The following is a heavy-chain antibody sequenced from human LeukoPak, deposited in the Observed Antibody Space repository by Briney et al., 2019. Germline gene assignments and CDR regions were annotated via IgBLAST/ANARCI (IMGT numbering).Heavy chain of an antibody. D-gene: IGHD3-10*01. Sequence: SETLSLTCTVSGGSISSGDYYWSWIRQPPGKGLEWIGYIYYSGSTYYNPSLKSRVTISVDTSKNQFSLKLSSVTAADTAVYYCARIPMAFTMVRGVIIDPFGVWGQGTLVTVSS. V-gene: IGHV4-30-4*01. CDR3: ARIPMAFTMVRGVIIDPFGV. J-gene: IGHJ4*02. CDR2: IYYSGST. CDR1: GGSISSGDYY.